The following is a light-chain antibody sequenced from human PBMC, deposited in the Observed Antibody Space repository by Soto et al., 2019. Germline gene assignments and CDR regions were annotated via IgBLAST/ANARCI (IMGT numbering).Light chain of an antibody. CDR1: QSVSSK. CDR2: AAS. V-gene: IGKV3-15*01. J-gene: IGKJ1*01. CDR3: QQYNNWPWT. Sequence: EIVMTQSPATLSVSPGERAALSFRASQSVSSKLAWYQQKPGQAPRLLIYAASTRATGIPARFSGSGSGTEFTLTISSLQSEDFAVYYCQQYNNWPWTFGQGTKVEIK.